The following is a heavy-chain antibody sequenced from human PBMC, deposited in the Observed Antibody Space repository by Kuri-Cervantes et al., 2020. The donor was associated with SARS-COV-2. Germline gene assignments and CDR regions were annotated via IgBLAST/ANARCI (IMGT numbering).Heavy chain of an antibody. Sequence: ASVKVSCKASGYSFTSYYIHWVRQAPGQGLEWMGIINPSGGGTDYAQKFQGRVTMTRNTSISTAYMELSSLRSEDTAVYYCARESVRAASMDVWGKGTTVTVSS. J-gene: IGHJ6*03. D-gene: IGHD6-13*01. CDR2: INPSGGGT. CDR3: ARESVRAASMDV. V-gene: IGHV1-46*01. CDR1: GYSFTSYY.